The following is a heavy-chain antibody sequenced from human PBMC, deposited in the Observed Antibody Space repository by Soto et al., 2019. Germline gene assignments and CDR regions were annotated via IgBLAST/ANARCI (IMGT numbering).Heavy chain of an antibody. CDR2: IWYDGSNK. J-gene: IGHJ4*02. CDR3: ARGNYDFCSGLDY. Sequence: PGGSLRLSCAASGFTFSSYSMHWVRQAPGKGLEWVAVIWYDGSNKWYADSVKGRFTISRDNSKNTLYLEMNSLRAEDTAVYYCARGNYDFCSGLDYWGQGALVTVSS. V-gene: IGHV3-33*08. D-gene: IGHD3-3*01. CDR1: GFTFSSYS.